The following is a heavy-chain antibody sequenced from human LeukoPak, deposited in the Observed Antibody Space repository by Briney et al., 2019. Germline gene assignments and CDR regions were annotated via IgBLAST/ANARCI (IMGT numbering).Heavy chain of an antibody. J-gene: IGHJ5*02. V-gene: IGHV3-21*01. D-gene: IGHD6-13*01. CDR2: ISSSGSYI. CDR1: GFTFSSYS. Sequence: GGSLRLSCAASGFTFSSYSMNWVRQAPGKGLEWVSSISSSGSYIYYADSVKGRFTISRDNAKNSLYLQMNSLRAEDTAVYYCARAKRQQLVLGNWFDPWGQGTLVTVSS. CDR3: ARAKRQQLVLGNWFDP.